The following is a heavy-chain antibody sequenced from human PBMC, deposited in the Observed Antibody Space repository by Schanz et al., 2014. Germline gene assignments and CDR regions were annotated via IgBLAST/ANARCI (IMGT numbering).Heavy chain of an antibody. CDR3: ARGPIPIQGVPMDF. CDR1: GFTFNFYG. J-gene: IGHJ4*02. CDR2: IGYDGSEK. D-gene: IGHD3-10*01. Sequence: VQLVESGGGLVRPGGSLRLSCAASGFTFNFYGIHWVRQAPGKGLEWVANIGYDGSEKYYVDSVKGRFTISRDNSKDTLDLQMSGLTPEDTAVYYCARGPIPIQGVPMDFWGQGTLVTVSS. V-gene: IGHV3-33*08.